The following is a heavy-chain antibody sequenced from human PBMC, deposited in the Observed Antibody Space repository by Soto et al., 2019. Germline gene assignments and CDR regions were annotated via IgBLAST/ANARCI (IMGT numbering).Heavy chain of an antibody. CDR2: ISSSSSYT. J-gene: IGHJ4*02. V-gene: IGHV3-11*05. CDR3: ARAGTGIADYVY. D-gene: IGHD2-21*01. Sequence: QVQLVESGGGLVKPGGSLRLSCAASGFTFSDYYMSWIRQAPGKGLEWVSYISSSSSYTNYADSVKGRFTISRDNAKNSLYLQINSLRAEDTALYYCARAGTGIADYVYWGQGTLVTVSS. CDR1: GFTFSDYY.